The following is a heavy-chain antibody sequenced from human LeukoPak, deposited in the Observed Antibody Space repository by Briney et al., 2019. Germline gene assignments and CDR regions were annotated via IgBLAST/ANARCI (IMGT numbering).Heavy chain of an antibody. J-gene: IGHJ2*01. D-gene: IGHD2-21*02. CDR1: GFTFDDYG. CDR2: INQSGST. V-gene: IGHV4-34*01. Sequence: PGGSLRLSCAASGFTFDDYGMSWVRQAPGKGLEWIGEINQSGSTTYKPSLKGRVTISVDTSKTQFSLKLSSVTAADTAVYYCARGKEYCGGDCFSSWYFDLWGRGTLVTVSS. CDR3: ARGKEYCGGDCFSSWYFDL.